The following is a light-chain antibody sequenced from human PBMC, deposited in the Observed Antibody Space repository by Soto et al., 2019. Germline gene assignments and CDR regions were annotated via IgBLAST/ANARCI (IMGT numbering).Light chain of an antibody. Sequence: QSVLTQPPSASGTPGQRVTISCSGSSSNIGSNYVYWYQQLPGTAPKLLIYRNNQRPSGVPDRFSGSKSGTSASLAISGLRSEDEGDYYCAAWDDSLSGVVFGGGTKPTVL. CDR1: SSNIGSNY. J-gene: IGLJ2*01. CDR3: AAWDDSLSGVV. V-gene: IGLV1-47*01. CDR2: RNN.